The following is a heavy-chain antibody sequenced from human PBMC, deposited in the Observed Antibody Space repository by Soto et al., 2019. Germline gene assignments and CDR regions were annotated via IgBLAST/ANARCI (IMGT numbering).Heavy chain of an antibody. D-gene: IGHD2-2*01. CDR3: AGRQGDFVLGQDNWFDP. J-gene: IGHJ5*02. V-gene: IGHV2-26*01. Sequence: QVTLKESGPVLVKPTETLTLTCTVSGFSLSNARMGVSWIRQPPGKALEWLAHIFSNDEKSYSTSLKSRLTISTDTSKSQVVLTMPNMDPVDTSTYYWAGRQGDFVLGQDNWFDPWGKGTLVTVSA. CDR2: IFSNDEK. CDR1: GFSLSNARMG.